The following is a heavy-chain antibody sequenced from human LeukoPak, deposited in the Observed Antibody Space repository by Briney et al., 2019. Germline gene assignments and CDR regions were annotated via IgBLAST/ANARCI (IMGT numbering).Heavy chain of an antibody. J-gene: IGHJ4*02. CDR2: ISSGSSHI. Sequence: GGSLRLSCAASGFTFSSYSMNWVRQAPGKGLEWVSSISSGSSHINYADSVKGRFTISRDNAKNLLYLQMSSLRAEDTAVYYCARDDFSTHFDYWGQGTLVTASS. D-gene: IGHD2-15*01. CDR1: GFTFSSYS. V-gene: IGHV3-21*01. CDR3: ARDDFSTHFDY.